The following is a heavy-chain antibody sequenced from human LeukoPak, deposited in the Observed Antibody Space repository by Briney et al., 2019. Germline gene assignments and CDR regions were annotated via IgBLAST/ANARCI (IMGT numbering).Heavy chain of an antibody. CDR1: GFTFSSYW. J-gene: IGHJ4*02. CDR3: ARGSYYYGSGSYYESYYFDY. D-gene: IGHD3-10*01. Sequence: PGGSLRLSCAASGFTFSSYWMSWVRQAPGKGLEWVANIKQDGSEKYYVDSAKGRFTISRDNAKNSLYLQMNSLRAEDTAVYYCARGSYYYGSGSYYESYYFDYWGQGTLVTVSS. CDR2: IKQDGSEK. V-gene: IGHV3-7*03.